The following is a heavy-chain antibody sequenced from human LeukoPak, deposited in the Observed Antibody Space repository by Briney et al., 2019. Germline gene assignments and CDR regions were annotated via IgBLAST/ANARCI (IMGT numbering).Heavy chain of an antibody. CDR1: GYTFTSYY. CDR3: ATADYGGNSGRDY. CDR2: INPSGGST. Sequence: ASVKVPCKASGYTFTSYYMHWVRQAPGQGLEWMGIINPSGGSTSYAQKFQGRVTMTRDTSTSTVYMELSSLRSEDTAVYYCATADYGGNSGRDYWGQGTLVTVSS. J-gene: IGHJ4*02. V-gene: IGHV1-46*01. D-gene: IGHD4-23*01.